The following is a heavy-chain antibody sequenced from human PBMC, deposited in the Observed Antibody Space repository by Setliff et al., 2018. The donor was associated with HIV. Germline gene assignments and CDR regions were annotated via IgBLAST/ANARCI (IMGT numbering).Heavy chain of an antibody. CDR1: GGSINTYF. V-gene: IGHV4-34*01. J-gene: IGHJ4*02. Sequence: LTCTVSGGSINTYFWTWIRQSPGKGLEWVGQVNRDGGAHYNPSLRSRVTISVDTSKNQFSLKLTSLTAADTAVYYCARIDGEAADTNYWGQGTLVTVSS. CDR2: VNRDGGA. CDR3: ARIDGEAADTNY. D-gene: IGHD6-13*01.